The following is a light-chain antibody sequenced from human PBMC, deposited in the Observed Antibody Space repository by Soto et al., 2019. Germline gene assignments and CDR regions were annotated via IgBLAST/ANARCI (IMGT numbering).Light chain of an antibody. J-gene: IGKJ2*01. CDR3: QQCSKWPMYT. V-gene: IGKV3-11*01. CDR1: QNVGTY. Sequence: EIVLTQSPDTLSLSPGERATLSCRASQNVGTYLTWFQQKPGQAPRRLIYDASTRVSGVPARFSGSGSGTDFTLTTSSLEPEDFAVYYCQQCSKWPMYTFGHGTKLEIK. CDR2: DAS.